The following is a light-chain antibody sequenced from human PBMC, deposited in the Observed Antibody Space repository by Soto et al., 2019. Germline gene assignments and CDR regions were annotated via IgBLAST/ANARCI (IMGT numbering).Light chain of an antibody. CDR2: GNS. J-gene: IGLJ3*02. CDR3: QSYDSSLSGWV. CDR1: SSNIGAGYD. Sequence: QSVLTQPPSVSGAPGQRVTISCTGSSSNIGAGYDVHWYQQLPGTAPKLLIYGNSSRPSGVPDRFSGSKSGTSASLAITGLQDEDEADDYCQSYDSSLSGWVFGGGTKVTVL. V-gene: IGLV1-40*01.